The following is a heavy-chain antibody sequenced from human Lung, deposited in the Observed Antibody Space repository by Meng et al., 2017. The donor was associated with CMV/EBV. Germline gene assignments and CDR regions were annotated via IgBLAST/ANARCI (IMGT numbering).Heavy chain of an antibody. CDR3: ARAAVVVLGGALGSMDV. Sequence: SVKVSXKTSGGTFRSNAIAWVRQAPGQGPEWMGGINPMFGTPKYAQKFQGRVTINADESTSTVSLEVSSLRSEDTAVYYCARAAVVVLGGALGSMDVWGQGTPVTVSS. D-gene: IGHD2-21*01. J-gene: IGHJ6*02. CDR1: GGTFRSNA. V-gene: IGHV1-69*13. CDR2: INPMFGTP.